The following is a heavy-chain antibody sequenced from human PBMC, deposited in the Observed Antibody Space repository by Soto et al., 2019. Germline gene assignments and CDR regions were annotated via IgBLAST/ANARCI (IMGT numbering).Heavy chain of an antibody. Sequence: GASVKVSCKASGYTFTSYGISWVRQAPGQGLEWMGWISAYNGNTNYAQKLQGRVTMTTDTSTSTAYMELRSLRSDDTAVYYCARVNTIFGVYNWFDPWGQGTLVPVSS. D-gene: IGHD3-3*01. CDR1: GYTFTSYG. CDR3: ARVNTIFGVYNWFDP. J-gene: IGHJ5*02. CDR2: ISAYNGNT. V-gene: IGHV1-18*01.